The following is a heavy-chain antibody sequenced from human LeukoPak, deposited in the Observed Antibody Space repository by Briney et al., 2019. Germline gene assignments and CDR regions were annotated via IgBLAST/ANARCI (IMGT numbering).Heavy chain of an antibody. CDR2: MIPNSGNT. D-gene: IGHD3-16*01. J-gene: IGHJ5*02. V-gene: IGHV1-8*01. CDR3: ARGPLGGDWFDP. Sequence: ASVKVSCKASGYTFTSCDINWVRQATGQGLEWMGWMIPNSGNTGYAQKFQGRVTMTRNTSISTAYMELSSLRSENTAVYYCARGPLGGDWFDPWGQGTLVTVSS. CDR1: GYTFTSCD.